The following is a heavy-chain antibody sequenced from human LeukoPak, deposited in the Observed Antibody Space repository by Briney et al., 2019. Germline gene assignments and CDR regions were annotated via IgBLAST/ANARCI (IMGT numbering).Heavy chain of an antibody. V-gene: IGHV1-2*02. Sequence: GASVKVSCKASGYTFTGYYMHWVRQAPGQGLEWMGWINPSSGGTNYAQKFQGRVTMTRDTSISTAYMELSRLRSDDTAVYYCARLTYYDSWSGYNYAFDIWGQGTMVTVSS. J-gene: IGHJ3*02. CDR2: INPSSGGT. CDR3: ARLTYYDSWSGYNYAFDI. CDR1: GYTFTGYY. D-gene: IGHD3-3*01.